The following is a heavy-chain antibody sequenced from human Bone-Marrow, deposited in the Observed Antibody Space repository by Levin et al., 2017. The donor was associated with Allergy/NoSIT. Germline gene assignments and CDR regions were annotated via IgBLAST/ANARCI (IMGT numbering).Heavy chain of an antibody. CDR2: IDWDDDN. CDR1: GFSLSTSGMC. J-gene: IGHJ4*02. V-gene: IGHV2-70*11. CDR3: ARATNHYYGRGFDY. D-gene: IGHD3-10*01. Sequence: TLSLTCTFSGFSLSTSGMCVSWIRQPPGMALEWLARIDWDDDNYSSTSLKTRLIISKDTSKNQVVLTMTNMYPVDTATYYCARATNHYYGRGFDYWGQGTLVTVSS.